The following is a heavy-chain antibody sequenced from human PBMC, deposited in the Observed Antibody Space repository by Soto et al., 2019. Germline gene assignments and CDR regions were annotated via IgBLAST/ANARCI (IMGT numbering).Heavy chain of an antibody. CDR1: GYSFTSYW. D-gene: IGHD3-22*01. CDR2: IDPSDSYT. Sequence: GESLKISCKGSGYSFTSYWISWVRQMPGKGLEWMGRIDPSDSYTNYSPSFQGHVTISADKSISTAYLQWSSLKASDTAMYYCARQRNYYDSSGYYDYFDYWGQGTLVTVSS. J-gene: IGHJ4*02. CDR3: ARQRNYYDSSGYYDYFDY. V-gene: IGHV5-10-1*01.